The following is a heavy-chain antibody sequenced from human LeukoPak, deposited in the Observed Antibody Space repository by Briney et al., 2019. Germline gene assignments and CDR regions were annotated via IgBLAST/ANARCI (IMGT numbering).Heavy chain of an antibody. Sequence: SETLSLTCTVSGGSISSSSYYWGWIRQPPGKGLEWIGSIYYSGSTYYNPSLKSRVTISVDTSKNQFSLKLSSVTAADTAVYYCASSSQPYYYDSSGYQDFDYWGQGTLVTVSS. V-gene: IGHV4-39*01. CDR1: GGSISSSSYY. J-gene: IGHJ4*02. D-gene: IGHD3-22*01. CDR2: IYYSGST. CDR3: ASSSQPYYYDSSGYQDFDY.